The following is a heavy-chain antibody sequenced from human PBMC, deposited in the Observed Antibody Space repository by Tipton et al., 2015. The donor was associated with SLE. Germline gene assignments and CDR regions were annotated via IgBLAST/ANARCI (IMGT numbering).Heavy chain of an antibody. V-gene: IGHV3-21*03. Sequence: SLRLSCVASGSSVNVMNWVRQAPGRGLEWISSISGSSTYKWFADSVKGRFTISRDNAKNTVFLEMNSLRVEDTAVYYCATPTHYYDSLGFSSGAFDIWGRGTRVTVSS. CDR1: GSSVNV. CDR2: ISGSSTYK. D-gene: IGHD3-22*01. J-gene: IGHJ3*02. CDR3: ATPTHYYDSLGFSSGAFDI.